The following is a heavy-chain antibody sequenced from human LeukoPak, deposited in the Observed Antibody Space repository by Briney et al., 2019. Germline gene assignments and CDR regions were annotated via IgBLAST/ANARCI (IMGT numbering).Heavy chain of an antibody. D-gene: IGHD4-17*01. CDR1: GFTFSSYA. J-gene: IGHJ4*02. V-gene: IGHV3-23*01. CDR2: ISGSGGST. Sequence: GGSLRLSCAASGFTFSSYAMSWVRQAPGKGLEWASAISGSGGSTYYADSVKGRFTISRDNSKNTLYLQMNSLRAEDTAVYYCAKDLRWGPRTTYFDYWGQGTLVTVSS. CDR3: AKDLRWGPRTTYFDY.